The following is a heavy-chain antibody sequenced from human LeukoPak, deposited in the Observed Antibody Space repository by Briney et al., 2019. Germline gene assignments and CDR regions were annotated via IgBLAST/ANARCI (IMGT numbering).Heavy chain of an antibody. Sequence: ASVKVSCKVSGYTLTELSMHWVRQAPGKGLEWMGGFDPEDGETIYAQKFQGRVTMTEDTSTDTAYMELSSLRSEDTAVYYCPTDGIAAAGTAPLFWGQGTLVTVSS. CDR2: FDPEDGET. D-gene: IGHD6-13*01. CDR1: GYTLTELS. J-gene: IGHJ4*02. V-gene: IGHV1-24*01. CDR3: PTDGIAAAGTAPLF.